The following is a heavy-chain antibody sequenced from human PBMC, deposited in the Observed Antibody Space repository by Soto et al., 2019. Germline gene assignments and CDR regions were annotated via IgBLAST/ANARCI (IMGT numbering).Heavy chain of an antibody. V-gene: IGHV3-30*18. Sequence: QVQLVESGGGVVQPGRSLRLSCAASGFTFSSYGMHWVRQAPGKGLEWVAVISYDGSNKYYADSVKGRFTISRDNSKNTLYLQMNSLRAEDTAVYYCAKDVGVVVVAATIDAFDIWGQGTMVTVSS. D-gene: IGHD2-15*01. J-gene: IGHJ3*02. CDR3: AKDVGVVVVAATIDAFDI. CDR1: GFTFSSYG. CDR2: ISYDGSNK.